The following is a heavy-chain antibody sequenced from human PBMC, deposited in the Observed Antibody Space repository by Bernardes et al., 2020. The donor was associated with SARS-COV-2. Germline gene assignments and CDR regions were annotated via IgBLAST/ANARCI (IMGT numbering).Heavy chain of an antibody. J-gene: IGHJ4*02. CDR3: ARQAFYGGPTH. Sequence: SETLSLTCTVSGGSIRSNSYYWGWIRQPTGKGLEWIGSIYYSGSTYYNPSLKSRVTISVDTSKNQFSLKLSSVTAADTAVYSCARQAFYGGPTHWGQGTLVTVSS. CDR1: GGSIRSNSYY. CDR2: IYYSGST. V-gene: IGHV4-39*01. D-gene: IGHD4-17*01.